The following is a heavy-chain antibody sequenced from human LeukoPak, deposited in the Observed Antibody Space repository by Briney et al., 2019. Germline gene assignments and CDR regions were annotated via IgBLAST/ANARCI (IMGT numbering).Heavy chain of an antibody. CDR2: IKQDGSEK. V-gene: IGHV3-7*01. J-gene: IGHJ5*02. CDR1: GFTFSSYS. CDR3: ASSYGDYGWFDP. D-gene: IGHD4-17*01. Sequence: GGSLRLSCAASGFTFSSYSMNWVRQAPGKGLEWVANIKQDGSEKYCVDSVKGRFTISRDNAKKSLYLQMNSLRAEDTAVYYCASSYGDYGWFDPWGQGTLVTVSS.